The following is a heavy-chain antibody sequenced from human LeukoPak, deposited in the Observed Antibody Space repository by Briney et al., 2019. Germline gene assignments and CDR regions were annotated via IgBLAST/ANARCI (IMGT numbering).Heavy chain of an antibody. V-gene: IGHV3-23*01. Sequence: GGSLRLSCAASGFTFSSYGMSWVRQAPGKGLEWVSAISGSGGSTYYADSVKGRFTISRDNSRNTLYLQMNSLRAEDTAVYYCAKVRYGDYVMFDYWGQGALVTVSS. J-gene: IGHJ4*02. CDR3: AKVRYGDYVMFDY. CDR1: GFTFSSYG. CDR2: ISGSGGST. D-gene: IGHD4-17*01.